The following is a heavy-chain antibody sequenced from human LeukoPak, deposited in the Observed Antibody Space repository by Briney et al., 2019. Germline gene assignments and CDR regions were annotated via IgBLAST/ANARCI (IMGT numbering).Heavy chain of an antibody. CDR1: GYTFTSYG. V-gene: IGHV1-18*01. CDR2: INAYNGNT. CDR3: AGEGVLLWFGESSPGYYFDY. D-gene: IGHD3-10*01. Sequence: VASVKVSCKASGYTFTSYGISWVRQAPGQGLEWMGWINAYNGNTNYAQKLQGRVTMTTDTSTSTAYMELRSLRSDDTAVYYCAGEGVLLWFGESSPGYYFDYWGQGTLVTVSS. J-gene: IGHJ4*02.